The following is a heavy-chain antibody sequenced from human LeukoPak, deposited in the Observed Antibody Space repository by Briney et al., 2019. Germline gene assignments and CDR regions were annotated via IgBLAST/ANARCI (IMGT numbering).Heavy chain of an antibody. CDR2: IIPILGIA. CDR1: GGTFSSYA. V-gene: IGHV1-69*04. Sequence: ASVKVSCKASGGTFSSYAISWVRQAPGQGLEWMGRIIPILGIANYAQKFQGRVTITADKSASTAYMELSSLRSEDTAVYYCARDLNDYGDLDYFDYWGQGTLVTVSS. J-gene: IGHJ4*02. CDR3: ARDLNDYGDLDYFDY. D-gene: IGHD4-17*01.